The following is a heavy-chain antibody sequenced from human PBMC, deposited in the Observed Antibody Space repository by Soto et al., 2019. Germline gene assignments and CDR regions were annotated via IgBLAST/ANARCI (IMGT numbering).Heavy chain of an antibody. CDR1: GGTFSSYT. J-gene: IGHJ4*02. Sequence: QVQLVQSGAEVKKPGSSVKVSCKASGGTFSSYTISWVRQAPGQGLEWMGRIIPILGIANYAQKFQGRVTITADKSTSSAYMELSSLRSEDTAVYYCARGRMGQDFDYWGQGTLVTVSS. CDR2: IIPILGIA. D-gene: IGHD1-26*01. CDR3: ARGRMGQDFDY. V-gene: IGHV1-69*02.